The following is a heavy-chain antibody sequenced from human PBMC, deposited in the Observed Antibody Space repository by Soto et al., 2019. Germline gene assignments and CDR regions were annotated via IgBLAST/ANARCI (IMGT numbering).Heavy chain of an antibody. CDR1: GYTFTGYY. CDR3: ARGAVPYQLPGHNWFDP. V-gene: IGHV1-2*04. CDR2: INPNSGGT. Sequence: ASVKVSCKASGYTFTGYYMHWVRQAPGQRLEWMGWINPNSGGTNYAQKFQGWVTMTRDTSISTAYMELSRLRSDDTAVYYCARGAVPYQLPGHNWFDPWGQGTLVTVSS. D-gene: IGHD2-2*01. J-gene: IGHJ5*02.